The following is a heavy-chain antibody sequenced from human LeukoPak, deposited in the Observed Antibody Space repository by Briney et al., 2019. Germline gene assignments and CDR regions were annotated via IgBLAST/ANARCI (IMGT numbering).Heavy chain of an antibody. V-gene: IGHV4-38-2*02. CDR1: GYSISSGYY. Sequence: SETLSLTCTVSGYSISSGYYWGWIRPPPGKGLEWLGSIYHSGRSYYNPSLKSRVTMSVDTSKNQFSLKLSSVTAADTAVYYCVRAPVDSSGYGVWFDPWGQGTLVTVSS. CDR2: IYHSGRS. J-gene: IGHJ5*02. D-gene: IGHD3-22*01. CDR3: VRAPVDSSGYGVWFDP.